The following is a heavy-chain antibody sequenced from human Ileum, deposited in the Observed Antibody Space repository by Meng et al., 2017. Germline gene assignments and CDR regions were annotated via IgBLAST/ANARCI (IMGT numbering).Heavy chain of an antibody. J-gene: IGHJ3*02. V-gene: IGHV3-11*04. Sequence: GESLKISCAASGFIFSDYYMSWIRQAPGKGLEWVSHISGSTITIDYVDSVKGRFTISRDNAKNSLYLQMNSLRAEDTAVYYCASSGSYYDAFDIWGQGTMVTVSS. CDR1: GFIFSDYY. D-gene: IGHD3-10*01. CDR2: ISGSTITI. CDR3: ASSGSYYDAFDI.